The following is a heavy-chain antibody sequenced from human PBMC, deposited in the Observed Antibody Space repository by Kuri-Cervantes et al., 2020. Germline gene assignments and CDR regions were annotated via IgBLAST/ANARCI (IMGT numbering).Heavy chain of an antibody. J-gene: IGHJ4*02. CDR3: AKGSHYGDYAGLTFDY. CDR1: GFTVSSNY. D-gene: IGHD4-17*01. CDR2: ITGSGGGT. Sequence: GESLKISCAAPGFTVSSNYMSWVRQAPGKGLEWVSAITGSGGGTDYADSVKGRFTISRDNSKRTLYLQMNSLRAEDTAVYYCAKGSHYGDYAGLTFDYWGQGTLVTVSS. V-gene: IGHV3-23*01.